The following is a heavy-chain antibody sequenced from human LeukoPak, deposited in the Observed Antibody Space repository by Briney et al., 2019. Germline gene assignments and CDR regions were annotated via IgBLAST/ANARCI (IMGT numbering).Heavy chain of an antibody. CDR2: ISYDGSNK. CDR1: GFTFSSYA. Sequence: GRSLRLSCAASGFTFSSYAMHWVRQAPGKGLEWVAVISYDGSNKYYADSVKGRFTISRDNSTLYLQMNSLRAENTAVYYCARPLGYCRSTSCSYYYYYYGMDVWGQGTTVTVSS. CDR3: ARPLGYCRSTSCSYYYYYYGMDV. V-gene: IGHV3-30-3*01. D-gene: IGHD2-2*01. J-gene: IGHJ6*02.